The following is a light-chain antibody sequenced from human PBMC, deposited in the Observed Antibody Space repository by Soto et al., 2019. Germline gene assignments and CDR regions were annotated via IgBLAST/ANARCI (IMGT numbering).Light chain of an antibody. Sequence: EIVLTHSPGTLSLSPGDRATLSCRASETVTGTYLAWYQQKAGQAPRLLIFAASNRATGIPDRFSGSGSGTDCTLTISRLEPEDFAVYFCQQYSSPPQTFGQGTKVEIK. V-gene: IGKV3-20*01. CDR3: QQYSSPPQT. CDR1: ETVTGTY. CDR2: AAS. J-gene: IGKJ1*01.